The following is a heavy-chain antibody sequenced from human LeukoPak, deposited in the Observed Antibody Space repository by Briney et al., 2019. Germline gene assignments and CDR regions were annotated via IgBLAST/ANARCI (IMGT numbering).Heavy chain of an antibody. D-gene: IGHD2-2*02. CDR1: GGSFSGYY. CDR3: ARGPPTRYCSSTSCYRGHFFDY. J-gene: IGHJ4*02. Sequence: SETLSLTCAVYGGSFSGYYWSWIRQPPGKGLEWIGEINHSGSTNYNPSLKSRVTISVDTSKNQFSLKLSSVTAADTAVYYCARGPPTRYCSSTSCYRGHFFDYWGQGTLVTVSS. V-gene: IGHV4-34*01. CDR2: INHSGST.